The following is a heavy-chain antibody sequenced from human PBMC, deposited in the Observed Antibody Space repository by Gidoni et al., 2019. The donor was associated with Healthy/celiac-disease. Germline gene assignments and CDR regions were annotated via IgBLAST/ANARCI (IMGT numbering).Heavy chain of an antibody. Sequence: EVQLLEAGGGLVQPGGSLRLSCAASGFTFSSYAMSWVRQAPGKGREWVSSISGSGGSTYYADSVKGRFTISRDNSKNTLYLQMNSLRAEDTAVYYCAKHYYDSSGYYYFDSWGQGTLVTVSS. D-gene: IGHD3-22*01. CDR3: AKHYYDSSGYYYFDS. V-gene: IGHV3-23*01. J-gene: IGHJ4*02. CDR2: ISGSGGST. CDR1: GFTFSSYA.